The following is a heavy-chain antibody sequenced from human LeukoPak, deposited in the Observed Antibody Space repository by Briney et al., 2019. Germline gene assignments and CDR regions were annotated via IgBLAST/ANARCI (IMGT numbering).Heavy chain of an antibody. CDR1: GGSISSSSYY. CDR3: ARQHRVRYYYGSGSYPDY. D-gene: IGHD3-10*01. Sequence: PSETLSLTCTVSGGSISSSSYYWGWLRQPPGKGLEWIGSIYYSGSTYYNPSLKSRVTISVDTSKNQFSLKLSPVTAADTAVYYCARQHRVRYYYGSGSYPDYWGQGTLVTVSS. CDR2: IYYSGST. V-gene: IGHV4-39*01. J-gene: IGHJ4*02.